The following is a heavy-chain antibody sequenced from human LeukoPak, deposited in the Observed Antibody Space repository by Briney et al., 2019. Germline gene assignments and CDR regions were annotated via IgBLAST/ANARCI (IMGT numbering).Heavy chain of an antibody. CDR2: MNPNSGNT. J-gene: IGHJ5*02. CDR3: ARVFADPNWFDP. Sequence: APVKVSCKASGYTFTSYDINWVRQATGQGLEWMGWMNPNSGNTGYAQKFQGRVTMTRNTSISTAYMELSSLRSEDTAVYYCARVFADPNWFDPWGQGTLVTVSS. D-gene: IGHD3-3*01. CDR1: GYTFTSYD. V-gene: IGHV1-8*01.